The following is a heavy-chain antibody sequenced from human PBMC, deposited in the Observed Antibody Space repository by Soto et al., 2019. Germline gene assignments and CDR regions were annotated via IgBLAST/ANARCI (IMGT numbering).Heavy chain of an antibody. V-gene: IGHV3-11*01. J-gene: IGHJ6*03. CDR1: GFTFSDYY. Sequence: GGSLRLSCAASGFTFSDYYMSWIRQAPGKGLEWVSYISSSGSTIYYADSVKGRFTISRDNAKNSLYLQMNSLRAEDTAVYYCARVPPFAAPNYYYYYMDVWGKGTTVTVSS. CDR2: ISSSGSTI. CDR3: ARVPPFAAPNYYYYYMDV. D-gene: IGHD3-10*01.